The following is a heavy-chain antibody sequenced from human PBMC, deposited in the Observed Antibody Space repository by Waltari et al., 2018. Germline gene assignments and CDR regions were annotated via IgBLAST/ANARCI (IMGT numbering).Heavy chain of an antibody. CDR1: GFTCSSYA. V-gene: IGHV3-23*01. CDR3: AKAIEIATLRGWYFDL. J-gene: IGHJ2*01. Sequence: EVQLLESGGGLVQPGGSLRLSCAASGFTCSSYAMSWVRTDQGKGLEWVSAISGSGGSTYYSDSLKGRFTISRDNSKNALYLQMNSLRAEDTAVYYCAKAIEIATLRGWYFDLWGRGTLVTVSS. D-gene: IGHD2-21*01. CDR2: ISGSGGST.